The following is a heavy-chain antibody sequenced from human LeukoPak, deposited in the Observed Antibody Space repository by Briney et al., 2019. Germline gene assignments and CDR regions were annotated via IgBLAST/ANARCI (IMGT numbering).Heavy chain of an antibody. Sequence: ASVTVSFKSSVGTFINYAISWVRQAPGQGLEWMGGIIPILGAANYAQKFQGRVTITADESTSTAYMELSSLRSEDTAVYYCARGYDILTGYPSFYGMDVWGQGTTVTVSS. CDR1: VGTFINYA. V-gene: IGHV1-69*01. J-gene: IGHJ6*02. CDR3: ARGYDILTGYPSFYGMDV. CDR2: IIPILGAA. D-gene: IGHD3-9*01.